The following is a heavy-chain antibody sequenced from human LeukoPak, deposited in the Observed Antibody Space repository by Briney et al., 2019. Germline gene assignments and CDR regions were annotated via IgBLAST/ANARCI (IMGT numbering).Heavy chain of an antibody. V-gene: IGHV3-66*04. CDR1: GFTFDDYG. CDR3: ARRGRYFDWSYYYYGMDV. J-gene: IGHJ6*02. CDR2: IYSGGST. D-gene: IGHD3-9*01. Sequence: GGSLRLSCAASGFTFDDYGMSWVRQAPGKGLEWVSVIYSGGSTYYADSVKGRFTISRDNSKNTLYLQMNSLRAEDTAVYYCARRGRYFDWSYYYYGMDVWGQGTTVTVSS.